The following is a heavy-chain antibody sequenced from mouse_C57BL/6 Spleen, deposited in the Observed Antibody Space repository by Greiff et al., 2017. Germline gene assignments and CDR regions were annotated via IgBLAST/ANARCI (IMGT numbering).Heavy chain of an antibody. V-gene: IGHV1-64*01. CDR3: ARKGAYDGYYNYFDY. J-gene: IGHJ2*01. CDR2: IHPNSGST. CDR1: GYTFTSYW. D-gene: IGHD2-3*01. Sequence: QVQLQQPGAELVKPGASVKLSCKASGYTFTSYWMHWVKQRPGQGLEWIGMIHPNSGSTNYNEKFKSKATLTVDKSSSTAYMQLSSLTSEDSAVYYCARKGAYDGYYNYFDYWGQGTTLTVSS.